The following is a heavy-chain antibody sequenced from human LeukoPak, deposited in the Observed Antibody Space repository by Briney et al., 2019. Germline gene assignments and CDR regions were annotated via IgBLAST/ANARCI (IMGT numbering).Heavy chain of an antibody. CDR3: ARGIWSGYPRLDY. CDR1: GDSVSSGSYY. Sequence: PSETLSLTCTVSGDSVSSGSYYWNWIQQPPGKGLEWIGYIYYSGNTNYNPSLKSRVTISIDPSKKQLSLKLSSVTAADTAVYYCARGIWSGYPRLDYWGQGTLVTVSS. CDR2: IYYSGNT. D-gene: IGHD3-3*01. J-gene: IGHJ4*02. V-gene: IGHV4-61*01.